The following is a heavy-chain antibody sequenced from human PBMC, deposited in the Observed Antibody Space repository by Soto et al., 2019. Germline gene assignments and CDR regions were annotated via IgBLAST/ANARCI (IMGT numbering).Heavy chain of an antibody. CDR2: IFSNDEK. D-gene: IGHD2-15*01. Sequence: QVTLKESGPVLVQPTETLTLTCTVSVFSLSNARMGVSWIRQPPGKALEWLAHIFSNDEKSYSTSLKSRLTTSKDTYKSQVVLTMTNIDPVDTATYYCARRLERDVVVVAATVYDYWGQGTLVTVSS. V-gene: IGHV2-26*01. J-gene: IGHJ4*02. CDR1: VFSLSNARMG. CDR3: ARRLERDVVVVAATVYDY.